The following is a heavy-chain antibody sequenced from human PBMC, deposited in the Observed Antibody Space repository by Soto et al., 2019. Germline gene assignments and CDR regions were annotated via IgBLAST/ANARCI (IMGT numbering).Heavy chain of an antibody. CDR3: ARAGIAVASCFDY. D-gene: IGHD6-19*01. V-gene: IGHV1-18*04. CDR2: ISAYNGNT. Sequence: AKVQASCNATSSTYTSYGIRWMRQAPGQGLEWMGWISAYNGNTNCAQKLQGRVTMTTDTSTSTAYMELRSLRSDDAAVYYCARAGIAVASCFDYWGQGTLVTGCS. J-gene: IGHJ4*02. CDR1: SSTYTSYG.